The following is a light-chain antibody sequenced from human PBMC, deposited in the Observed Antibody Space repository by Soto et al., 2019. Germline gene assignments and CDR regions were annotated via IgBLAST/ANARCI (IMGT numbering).Light chain of an antibody. CDR1: QSVLYTSNNKNY. CDR3: QQYYLSPFT. V-gene: IGKV4-1*01. J-gene: IGKJ3*01. Sequence: DIVMTQSPDSLAVSLGERATINCKSSQSVLYTSNNKNYLAWYQQKQGQPPKVLIYWTSSRVSGVPDRFSGSGSGTDFTLTISSLQAEDVAVYYCQQYYLSPFTFGPGTKVEIK. CDR2: WTS.